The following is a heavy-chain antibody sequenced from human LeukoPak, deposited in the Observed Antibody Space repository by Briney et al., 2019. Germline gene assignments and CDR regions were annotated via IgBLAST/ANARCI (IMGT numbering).Heavy chain of an antibody. J-gene: IGHJ4*02. CDR1: GFTFSSYS. CDR2: ISSSSSYI. V-gene: IGHV3-21*01. D-gene: IGHD6-6*01. Sequence: GGSLRLSCAASGFTFSSYSMNWVRQAPGKGLEWVSSISSSSSYIYYADSVKGRFTISRDNAKNSLYLQMNSLRAEDTAVYYCARESITSSRNFDYWGQGTLVTVPS. CDR3: ARESITSSRNFDY.